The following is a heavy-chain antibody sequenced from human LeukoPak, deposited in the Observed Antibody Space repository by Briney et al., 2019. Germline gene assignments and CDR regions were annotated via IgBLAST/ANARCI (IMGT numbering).Heavy chain of an antibody. CDR3: ARGRYMDV. CDR1: GYIFIDYE. Sequence: ASVKVSCKASGYIFIDYEINWVRQATGQGLEWMGWMNPKRGDTGYEQKFQGRVTITRDSSISTVYMELSSLRSEDTALYYCARGRYMDVWGKGTTVTVSS. J-gene: IGHJ6*03. CDR2: MNPKRGDT. V-gene: IGHV1-8*03.